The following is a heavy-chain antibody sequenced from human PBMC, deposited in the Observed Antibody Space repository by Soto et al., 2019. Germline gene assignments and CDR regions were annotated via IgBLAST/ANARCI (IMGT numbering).Heavy chain of an antibody. D-gene: IGHD6-13*01. J-gene: IGHJ4*02. CDR3: ARDSLGEAAAGTSYFDY. CDR2: INAGNGNT. CDR1: GYTFTSYA. Sequence: ASVKVSCKASGYTFTSYAMHWMRQAPGQRLEWMGWINAGNGNTKYSQKFQGRVTITRDTSASTAYMELSSLRSEDTAVYYCARDSLGEAAAGTSYFDYWGQGTLVTVSS. V-gene: IGHV1-3*01.